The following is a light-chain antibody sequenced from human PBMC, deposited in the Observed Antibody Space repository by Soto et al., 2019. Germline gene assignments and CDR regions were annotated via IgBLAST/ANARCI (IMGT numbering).Light chain of an antibody. J-gene: IGKJ5*01. CDR1: QSLTNSF. CDR3: QQYGTSEII. Sequence: EIVMTQSPATLSVSPGERATLSCRASQSLTNSFIAWYQQKPGQAPRLLIYDTSSRASGIPDRFSGSGSGTDFTLTISRLETEDFAVFYCQQYGTSEIIFGQGTRLE. V-gene: IGKV3-20*01. CDR2: DTS.